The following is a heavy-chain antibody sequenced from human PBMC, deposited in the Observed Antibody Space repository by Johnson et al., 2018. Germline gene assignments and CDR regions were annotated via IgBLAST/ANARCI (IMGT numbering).Heavy chain of an antibody. CDR3: ARDRDYDMDV. J-gene: IGHJ6*03. Sequence: QVQLVESGGGVVQPGRSLRLSCAASGFTFSSYAMHWVRQAPGKGLEWVAVISYDGSNKYYADSVKGRFTISRDNSKNTLYLQMNSLRAEDTAVYYCARDRDYDMDVGGKGTTVTVSS. V-gene: IGHV3-30-3*01. CDR2: ISYDGSNK. CDR1: GFTFSSYA. D-gene: IGHD3-10*01.